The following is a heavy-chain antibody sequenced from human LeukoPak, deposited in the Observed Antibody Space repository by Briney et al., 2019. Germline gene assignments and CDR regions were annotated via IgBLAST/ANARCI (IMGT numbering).Heavy chain of an antibody. D-gene: IGHD6-19*01. V-gene: IGHV3-48*03. CDR2: ISTSGGTI. J-gene: IGHJ4*02. CDR1: GFTFSSYE. Sequence: GAPRLSCAASGFTFSSYEMNWVRQAPGKGLEWLSYISTSGGTIYYADSVKGRFTISRDNAKNSLYLQMSSLRAEDTAAYYCARGSYDSGWYGGYWGQGTLVTVSS. CDR3: ARGSYDSGWYGGY.